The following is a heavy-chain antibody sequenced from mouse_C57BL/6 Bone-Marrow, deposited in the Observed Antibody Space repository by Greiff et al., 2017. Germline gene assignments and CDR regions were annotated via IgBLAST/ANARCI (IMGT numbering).Heavy chain of an antibody. CDR1: GYTFTSYW. Sequence: VQLQQPGAELVKPGASVKMSCKASGYTFTSYWITWVKPRPGQGLEWIGDIYPGSGSTNYNEKFKSKATLTVDTSSSAAYMQLSILTSEYSAVYYGAREGYSNLYAMDDWGQGTSVTVSS. CDR3: AREGYSNLYAMDD. V-gene: IGHV1-55*01. J-gene: IGHJ4*01. D-gene: IGHD2-5*01. CDR2: IYPGSGST.